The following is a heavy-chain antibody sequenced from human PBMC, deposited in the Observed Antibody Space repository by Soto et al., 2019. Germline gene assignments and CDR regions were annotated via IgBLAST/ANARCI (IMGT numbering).Heavy chain of an antibody. CDR3: ARRYTHCYDSSGYLYYYYGMDV. V-gene: IGHV1-18*04. J-gene: IGHJ6*02. CDR1: GYTFTSYG. Sequence: AASVKVSCKASGYTFTSYGISWVRQAPGQGLEWMGWISAYNGNTNYAQKLQGRVTMTTDTSTSTAYMELRSLRSDDTAVYYCARRYTHCYDSSGYLYYYYGMDVWGQGTTVTVSS. CDR2: ISAYNGNT. D-gene: IGHD3-22*01.